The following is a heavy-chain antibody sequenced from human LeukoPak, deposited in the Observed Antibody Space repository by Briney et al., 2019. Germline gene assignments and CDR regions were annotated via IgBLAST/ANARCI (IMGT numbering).Heavy chain of an antibody. CDR2: IIPIFGIA. D-gene: IGHD2-21*02. J-gene: IGHJ5*02. V-gene: IGHV1-69*04. CDR1: GGTFSSYA. CDR3: ARSPAMSCGGDCYSGWFDP. Sequence: SVKVSCTASGGTFSSYAISWVRQAPGQGLEWMGRIIPIFGIANYAQKFQGRVTITADKSTSTAYMELSSLRSEDTAVYYCARSPAMSCGGDCYSGWFDPWGQGTLVTVSS.